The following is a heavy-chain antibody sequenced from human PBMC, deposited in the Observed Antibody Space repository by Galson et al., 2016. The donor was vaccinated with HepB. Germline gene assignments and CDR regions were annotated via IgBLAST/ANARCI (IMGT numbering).Heavy chain of an antibody. CDR3: AKDYVWGSYHLTHVDS. Sequence: SLRLSCAASGFSFSSYAMSWVRQAPGKGLDWVSGISGSGGSTHYADSVKGRFTISRDNSKNTLYLQMNSLRVEDTAVYYCAKDYVWGSYHLTHVDSWGKGTMVTASS. CDR2: ISGSGGST. J-gene: IGHJ5*01. V-gene: IGHV3-23*01. D-gene: IGHD3-16*02. CDR1: GFSFSSYA.